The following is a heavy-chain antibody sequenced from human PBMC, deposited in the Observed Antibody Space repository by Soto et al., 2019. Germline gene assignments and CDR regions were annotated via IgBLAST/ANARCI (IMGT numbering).Heavy chain of an antibody. CDR2: IIPIFGTA. Sequence: SVKVSCKASGGTFSSYAISWVRQAPGQGLEWMGGIIPIFGTANYAQKFQCRVTITADESTSTAYMELSSLRSEDTAVYYCGAAPPSGPRPNSYYYRIDVLGQGTTVTVSS. D-gene: IGHD6-6*01. J-gene: IGHJ6*02. CDR1: GGTFSSYA. CDR3: GAAPPSGPRPNSYYYRIDV. V-gene: IGHV1-69*13.